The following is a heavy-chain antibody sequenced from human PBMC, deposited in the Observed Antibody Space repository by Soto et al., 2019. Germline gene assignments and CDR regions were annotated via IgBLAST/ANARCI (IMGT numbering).Heavy chain of an antibody. CDR2: ISSNGGRT. J-gene: IGHJ6*02. Sequence: GGSLRLSCAASGFTFSSYAVHWVRQAPGKGLEYVSAISSNGGRTYYGNSVKGRFTISRDNSKNTLYLHMGSLRPEDMAVYYCAREGFGYGLDVWGQGTTVTVSS. V-gene: IGHV3-64*01. CDR1: GFTFSSYA. CDR3: AREGFGYGLDV. D-gene: IGHD3-16*01.